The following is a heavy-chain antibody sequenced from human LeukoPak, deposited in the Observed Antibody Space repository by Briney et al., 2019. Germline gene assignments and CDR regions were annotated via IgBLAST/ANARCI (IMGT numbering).Heavy chain of an antibody. D-gene: IGHD3-22*01. V-gene: IGHV3-30*04. Sequence: GGSLRLSCAASVFTFSSYAMHWVRQAPGQGREWVAVISYDGSNKYYADSVKGRFTISRDNSKNTLYLQMNSLRAEDTAVYYCARVTMIVVVIDAFDIWGQGTMVTVSS. CDR3: ARVTMIVVVIDAFDI. J-gene: IGHJ3*02. CDR2: ISYDGSNK. CDR1: VFTFSSYA.